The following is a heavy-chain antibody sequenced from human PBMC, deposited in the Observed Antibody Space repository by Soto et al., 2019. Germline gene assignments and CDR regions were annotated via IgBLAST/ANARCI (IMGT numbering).Heavy chain of an antibody. J-gene: IGHJ5*02. V-gene: IGHV2-5*02. Sequence: QITLKESGPTLVKPTQTLTLTCIFSGFSLNTNGVGVGWIRQSPGEALEWLAVIYWDDDERYNPSLKSRLIITKDTSKNQVVLTMTNMKPVDTGTYYCAHREGFYDILNHSYDRDGNWFDPWGQGILVTVSS. CDR1: GFSLNTNGVG. D-gene: IGHD3-9*01. CDR2: IYWDDDE. CDR3: AHREGFYDILNHSYDRDGNWFDP.